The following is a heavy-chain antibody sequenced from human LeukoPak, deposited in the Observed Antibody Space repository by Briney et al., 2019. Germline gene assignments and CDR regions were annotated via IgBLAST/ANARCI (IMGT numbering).Heavy chain of an antibody. CDR2: VYYSGST. CDR1: SGSIGSSSNY. D-gene: IGHD2-8*01. CDR3: ARASFNVVFGNWFDP. Sequence: SETLSLTCTVSSGSIGSSSNYWGWIRQAPGKGLEWIGNVYYSGSTFCNPSLKSRVTISVDTSKNQFSLKLTSVTAADTAIYYCARASFNVVFGNWFDPWGQGTLVTVSS. V-gene: IGHV4-39*01. J-gene: IGHJ5*02.